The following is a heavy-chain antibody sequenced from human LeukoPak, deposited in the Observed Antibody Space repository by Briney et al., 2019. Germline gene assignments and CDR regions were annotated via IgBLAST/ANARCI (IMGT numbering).Heavy chain of an antibody. D-gene: IGHD3-22*01. Sequence: GGSLRLSCAASGFTFSSYAMSWVRQAPGKGLVWVSAISGSGGSTYYADSVKGRFTISRDNSKNMLYLQMNSLRTEDTAVYYCTKKAHPEGYYYDSSGYYFHFDYWGQGTLVTVSS. CDR3: TKKAHPEGYYYDSSGYYFHFDY. CDR1: GFTFSSYA. CDR2: ISGSGGST. V-gene: IGHV3-23*01. J-gene: IGHJ4*02.